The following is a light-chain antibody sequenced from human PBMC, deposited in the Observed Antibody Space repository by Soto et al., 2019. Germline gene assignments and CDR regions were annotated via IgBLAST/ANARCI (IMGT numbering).Light chain of an antibody. J-gene: IGKJ1*01. CDR3: QQYINRWT. CDR1: QSISNW. V-gene: IGKV1-5*03. Sequence: DIQMTQSPSTLSASVGDRGTITCRASQSISNWLAWYQQKPGKAPKLLIYKASSLESGVPSRFSGSGSGTEFTLTISSLQPDDFATYCWQQYINRWTFGQGTKVEIK. CDR2: KAS.